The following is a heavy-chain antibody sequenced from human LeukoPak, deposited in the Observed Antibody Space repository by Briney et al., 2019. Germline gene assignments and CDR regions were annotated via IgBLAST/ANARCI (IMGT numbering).Heavy chain of an antibody. J-gene: IGHJ1*01. CDR1: GGSFSGYY. V-gene: IGHV4-34*01. D-gene: IGHD2-15*01. Sequence: PSETLSLTCAVYGGSFSGYYWSWIRHPPAKGLEWIGEINHSGSTNYNPSLKSRVTISVDTSKNQFSLKLSSVTAADTAVYYCARGILGYCSGGSCYSFPHWGQGTLVTVSS. CDR3: ARGILGYCSGGSCYSFPH. CDR2: INHSGST.